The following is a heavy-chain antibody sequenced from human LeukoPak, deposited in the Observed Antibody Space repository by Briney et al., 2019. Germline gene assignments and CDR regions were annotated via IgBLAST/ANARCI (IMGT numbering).Heavy chain of an antibody. D-gene: IGHD3-22*01. CDR3: ARLKDYDSSGYYYVGDY. V-gene: IGHV5-51*01. CDR1: GYSFTSYW. Sequence: GESLKISCKGSGYSFTSYWIGWVRQMAGEGLEWMGIIYPGDSDTRYSPSFQGHVTISADKSISTAYLQWSSLQATDAAIFYSARLKDYDSSGYYYVGDYWGQGTLVTVSS. CDR2: IYPGDSDT. J-gene: IGHJ4*02.